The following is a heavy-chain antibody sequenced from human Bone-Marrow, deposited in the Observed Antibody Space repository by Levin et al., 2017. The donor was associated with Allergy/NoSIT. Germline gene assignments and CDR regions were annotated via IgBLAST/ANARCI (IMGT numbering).Heavy chain of an antibody. J-gene: IGHJ3*02. CDR1: GFTFDDYA. CDR3: AKASVTTRENNAFDI. V-gene: IGHV3-9*01. Sequence: PGGSLRLSCAASGFTFDDYAMHWVRQAPGKGLEWVSGISWNSGSIGYADSVKGRFTISRDNAKNSLYLQMNSLRAEDTALYYCAKASVTTRENNAFDIWGQGTMVTVSS. D-gene: IGHD4-17*01. CDR2: ISWNSGSI.